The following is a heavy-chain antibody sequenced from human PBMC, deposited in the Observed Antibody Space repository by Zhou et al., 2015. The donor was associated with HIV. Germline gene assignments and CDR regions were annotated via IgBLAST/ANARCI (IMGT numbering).Heavy chain of an antibody. CDR1: GYTFTIFA. J-gene: IGHJ4*02. CDR2: INPGNGST. CDR3: ARGRWLQLGGY. V-gene: IGHV1-3*05. D-gene: IGHD5-24*01. Sequence: QVHLVQSGAEEKKPGASVKVSCVTSGYTFTIFAVHWVRQAPGHSLEWMGWINPGNGSTTYSQKFQGRVTITSDTSANTVYMELSSLRFEDTAVYYCARGRWLQLGGYWGQGTLVAVSS.